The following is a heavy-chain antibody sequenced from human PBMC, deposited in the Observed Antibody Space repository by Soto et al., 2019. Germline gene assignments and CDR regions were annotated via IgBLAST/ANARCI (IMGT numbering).Heavy chain of an antibody. D-gene: IGHD5-18*01. V-gene: IGHV4-59*01. Sequence: SETLSLTCTVSGGSISGYYWTWIRQPPGKGPDWIGHIYYSGRTTYNPSLKSRVTISVDTPKNPVSLKLSFVTASDTAAYDCGRVGYSVGCYFYWWGQRT. CDR3: GRVGYSVGCYFYW. J-gene: IGHJ4*03. CDR2: IYYSGRT. CDR1: GGSISGYY.